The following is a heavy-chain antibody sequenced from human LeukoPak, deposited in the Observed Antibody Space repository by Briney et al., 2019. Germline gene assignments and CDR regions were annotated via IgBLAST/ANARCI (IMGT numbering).Heavy chain of an antibody. J-gene: IGHJ4*02. D-gene: IGHD3-22*01. CDR3: AKDHGTYYYDSSGYRFDY. V-gene: IGHV3-23*01. Sequence: WGSLTLSCAASGFTFSSYAMSWVRQAPGKGLEWVSAISGSGGSTYYADYVKGQFTISRDNSKNTLYLQMNSLRAEDTAVYYCAKDHGTYYYDSSGYRFDYWGQGSLVTVSS. CDR1: GFTFSSYA. CDR2: ISGSGGST.